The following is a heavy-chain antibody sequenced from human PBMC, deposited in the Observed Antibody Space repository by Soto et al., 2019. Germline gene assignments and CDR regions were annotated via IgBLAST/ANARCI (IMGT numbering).Heavy chain of an antibody. Sequence: EVQLVESGGGLVQPGRSLRLSCAASGFTFDDYAMHWVRQAPGKGLEWVSGISWNSGSIGYADSVKGRFTISRDNAKNSLYLQMNSLRAEDTALYYCAKAGSWYLVGAFDIWGQGTMVTVSS. V-gene: IGHV3-9*01. J-gene: IGHJ3*02. CDR1: GFTFDDYA. CDR3: AKAGSWYLVGAFDI. D-gene: IGHD6-13*01. CDR2: ISWNSGSI.